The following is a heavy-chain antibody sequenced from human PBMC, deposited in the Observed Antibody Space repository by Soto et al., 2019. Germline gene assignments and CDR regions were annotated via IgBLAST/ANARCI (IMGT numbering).Heavy chain of an antibody. J-gene: IGHJ5*02. D-gene: IGHD6-19*01. V-gene: IGHV4-39*01. CDR2: IYYSGNT. Sequence: SETLSLTCTVSGGSISSSSYYWGWIRQPPGKGLEWIGSIYYSGNTYYNPSLKSRVTISVDTSKNQFSLKLSSVTAADTAVYYCARLGIAVTEFDPWGQGTLVTVSS. CDR3: ARLGIAVTEFDP. CDR1: GGSISSSSYY.